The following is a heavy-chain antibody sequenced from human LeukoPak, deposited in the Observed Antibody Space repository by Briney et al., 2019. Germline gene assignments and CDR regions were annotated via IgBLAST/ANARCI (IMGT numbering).Heavy chain of an antibody. Sequence: ASVKVSCKASGYTFTGYYMHWVRQAPGQGLEWMGWINPNSGNTGYAQKFQGRVTMTRNTSISTAYMELSSLRSEDTAVYYCARVVRFLEWPDVWGQGTTVTVSS. CDR2: INPNSGNT. V-gene: IGHV1-8*02. J-gene: IGHJ6*02. CDR3: ARVVRFLEWPDV. CDR1: GYTFTGYY. D-gene: IGHD3-3*01.